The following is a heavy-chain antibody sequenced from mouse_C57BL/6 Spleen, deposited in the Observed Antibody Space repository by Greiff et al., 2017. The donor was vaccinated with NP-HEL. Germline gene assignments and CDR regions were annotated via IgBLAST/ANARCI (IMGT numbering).Heavy chain of an antibody. D-gene: IGHD1-1*01. CDR3: TRVSLLNFDY. CDR2: ISSGGDYI. J-gene: IGHJ2*01. Sequence: EVKLQESGEGLVKPGGSLKLSCAASGFTFSSYAMSWVRQTPEKRLEWVAYISSGGDYIYYADTVKGRFTISRDNARNTLYLQMSSLKSEDTAMYYCTRVSLLNFDYWGQGTTLTVSS. V-gene: IGHV5-9-1*02. CDR1: GFTFSSYA.